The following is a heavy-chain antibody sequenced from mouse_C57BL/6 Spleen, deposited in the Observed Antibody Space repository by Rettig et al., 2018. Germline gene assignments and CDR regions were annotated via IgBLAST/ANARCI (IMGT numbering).Heavy chain of an antibody. J-gene: IGHJ4*01. CDR3: ARDFDYGSGYVGDY. CDR1: GYSITSGYY. CDR2: ISYDGSN. V-gene: IGHV3-6*01. Sequence: DVQLQESGPGLVKPSQSLSLTCSVTGYSITSGYYWNWIRQFPGNKLEWMGYISYDGSNNYNPSLKNRISITRDTSKNQFFLKLNSVTTEDTATYYCARDFDYGSGYVGDYWGQGTSVTVSS. D-gene: IGHD1-1*01.